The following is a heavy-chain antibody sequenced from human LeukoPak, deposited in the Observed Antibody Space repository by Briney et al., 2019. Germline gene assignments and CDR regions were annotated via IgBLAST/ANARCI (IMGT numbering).Heavy chain of an antibody. CDR1: GFTFSNYW. V-gene: IGHV3-7*01. CDR3: ARVTLGHFDY. D-gene: IGHD1-14*01. J-gene: IGHJ4*02. CDR2: IKQDGSEI. Sequence: GGSLRLSCAASGFTFSNYWMGWVRQAPGKGLEWVANIKQDGSEIYYVDSVKGRFTISRDTAKDSLYLQMNSLRAEDTAVYYCARVTLGHFDYWGQGTLVTVSS.